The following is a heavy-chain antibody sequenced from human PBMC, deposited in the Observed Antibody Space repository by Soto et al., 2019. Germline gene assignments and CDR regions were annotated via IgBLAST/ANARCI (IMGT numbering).Heavy chain of an antibody. V-gene: IGHV3-21*01. CDR1: GFTFSSYS. J-gene: IGHJ4*02. CDR2: IISSSSYR. D-gene: IGHD1-26*01. CDR3: ARDTIVGASSFDY. Sequence: EVQLVESGGGLVKPGGSLRLSCAASGFTFSSYSMNWVRQAPGKGLEWVSSIISSSSYRYYADSVKGRFTISRDNATNSLYVQMNSLTAEDTAVYYCARDTIVGASSFDYWGQGTLVTVSS.